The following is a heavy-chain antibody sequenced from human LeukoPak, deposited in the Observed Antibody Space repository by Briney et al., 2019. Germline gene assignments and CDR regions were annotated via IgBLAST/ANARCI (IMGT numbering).Heavy chain of an antibody. Sequence: GGSLRLSCAASGFTFNSYGMHWVRQAPGKGLEWVAFIRYDGSKKYYADSVKGRFTISRDNSKNTLYLQMNSLRAEDTAVYYCAELGITMIGGVWGKGTTVTISS. CDR1: GFTFNSYG. D-gene: IGHD3-10*02. CDR3: AELGITMIGGV. V-gene: IGHV3-30*02. CDR2: IRYDGSKK. J-gene: IGHJ6*04.